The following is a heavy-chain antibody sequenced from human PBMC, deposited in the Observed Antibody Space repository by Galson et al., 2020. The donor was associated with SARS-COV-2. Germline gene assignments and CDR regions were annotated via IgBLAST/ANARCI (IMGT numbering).Heavy chain of an antibody. CDR3: ARGYSSDWYPGY. Sequence: SETLSLTCTVSGGSISSRNFFWTWIRQPAGKGLEWIGHIYTGGSTYYNPSLKSRVSISVDTSKNQFSLKLTSVTAADTAVYYCARGYSSDWYPGYWGQGTLVTVSS. V-gene: IGHV4-61*09. CDR2: IYTGGST. J-gene: IGHJ4*02. D-gene: IGHD6-19*01. CDR1: GGSISSRNFF.